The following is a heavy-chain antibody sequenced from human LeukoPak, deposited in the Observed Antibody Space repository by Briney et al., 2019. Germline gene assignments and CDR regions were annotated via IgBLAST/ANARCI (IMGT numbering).Heavy chain of an antibody. CDR3: ARSSPNYDFGV. CDR2: IYYSGST. Sequence: SETLSLTCTVSGGSISSSSYHWGWIRQPPGKGLAWLGSIYYSGSTYYNPSLKSRVTISVDTSKNQFSLKLSSVTAADTAVYYCARSSPNYDFGVWGKGTTVTVSS. J-gene: IGHJ6*04. V-gene: IGHV4-39*01. CDR1: GGSISSSSYH. D-gene: IGHD3-3*01.